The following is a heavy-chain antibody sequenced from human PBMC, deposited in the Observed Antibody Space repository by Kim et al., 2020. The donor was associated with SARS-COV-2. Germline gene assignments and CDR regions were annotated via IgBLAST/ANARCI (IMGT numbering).Heavy chain of an antibody. D-gene: IGHD3-3*01. V-gene: IGHV3-7*01. J-gene: IGHJ5*02. Sequence: GGSLRLSCAASGFTFSSYWMSWVRQAPGKGLEWVANIKQDGSEKYYVDSVKGRFTISRDNAKNSLYLQMNSLRAEDTAVYYCARVAYYDFWSGYPSPNWFDPWGQGTLVTVSS. CDR3: ARVAYYDFWSGYPSPNWFDP. CDR2: IKQDGSEK. CDR1: GFTFSSYW.